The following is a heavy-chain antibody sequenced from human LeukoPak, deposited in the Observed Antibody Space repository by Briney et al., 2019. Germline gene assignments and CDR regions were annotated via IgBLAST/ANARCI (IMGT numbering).Heavy chain of an antibody. CDR2: INGGAYST. Sequence: RGSLRLSCAASGFTFSSYAMTWVRQAPGKGLEWISAINGGAYSTSYADSVKGRFTISRDNSKNTLYLQMNSLRAEDTAVYYCARKSVVSNQGNVFNIWAQGTLVTVSS. CDR3: ARKSVVSNQGNVFNI. J-gene: IGHJ3*02. CDR1: GFTFSSYA. D-gene: IGHD1-14*01. V-gene: IGHV3-23*01.